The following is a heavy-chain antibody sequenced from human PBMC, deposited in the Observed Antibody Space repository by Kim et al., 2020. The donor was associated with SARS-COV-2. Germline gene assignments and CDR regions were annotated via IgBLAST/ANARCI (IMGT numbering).Heavy chain of an antibody. CDR3: AREGANDYGSDI. CDR1: GGSVTSSDSF. D-gene: IGHD4-17*01. CDR2: IDYDGNT. Sequence: SETLSLTCSVSGGSVTSSDSFWSWIRQSPEMGLEWLGYIDYDGNTKYNPSLTGRLSMSLKTATNQISLQLTSVTAADTAVYYCAREGANDYGSDIWGQGIRVTVSS. V-gene: IGHV4-30-4*01. J-gene: IGHJ4*02.